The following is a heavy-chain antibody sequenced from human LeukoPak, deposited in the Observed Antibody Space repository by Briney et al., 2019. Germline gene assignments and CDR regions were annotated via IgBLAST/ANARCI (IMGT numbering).Heavy chain of an antibody. CDR3: ARDSGLGPTWHPFDH. CDR1: GYTFPDYY. V-gene: IGHV1-2*02. Sequence: ASVKVSCKASGYTFPDYYIHWVRQAPGQGLEWMGWINPKSGGTNYAQKFRGRVTMTRDTSISTAYMELSGLRSDDTAVYYCARDSGLGPTWHPFDHWGQGTPVTVSS. CDR2: INPKSGGT. J-gene: IGHJ4*02. D-gene: IGHD1-26*01.